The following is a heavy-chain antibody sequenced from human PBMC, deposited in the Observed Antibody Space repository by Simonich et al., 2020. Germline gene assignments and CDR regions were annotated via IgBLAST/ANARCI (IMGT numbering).Heavy chain of an antibody. CDR2: IYYSGST. CDR1: GGSISSYY. CDR3: ARGGRYCSSTSCYYYYYYMDV. V-gene: IGHV4-59*12. Sequence: QVQLQESGPVLVKPSETLSLTCTVSGGSISSYYWSWIRQPPGKGLEWIGYIYYSGSTNYNPSLKSRVTISVDTSKNQFSLKLSSVTAADTAVYYCARGGRYCSSTSCYYYYYYMDVWGKGTTVTVSS. J-gene: IGHJ6*03. D-gene: IGHD2-2*01.